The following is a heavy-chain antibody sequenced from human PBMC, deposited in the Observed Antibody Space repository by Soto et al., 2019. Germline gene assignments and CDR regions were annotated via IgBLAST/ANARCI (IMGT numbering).Heavy chain of an antibody. D-gene: IGHD1-26*01. V-gene: IGHV3-30*18. CDR2: ISYDGSNK. CDR1: GFTFSSYG. CDR3: AKEARHRGSYYFYFDY. Sequence: GGSLRLSCAASGFTFSSYGMHWVRQAPGKGLEWVAVISYDGSNKYYADSVKGRFTISRDNSKNTLYLQMNSLRAEDTAVYYCAKEARHRGSYYFYFDYWGQGTLVTVSS. J-gene: IGHJ4*02.